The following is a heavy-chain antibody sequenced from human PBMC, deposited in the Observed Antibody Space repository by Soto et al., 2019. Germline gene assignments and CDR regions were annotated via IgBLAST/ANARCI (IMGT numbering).Heavy chain of an antibody. Sequence: QVHLQESGPGLVKPSETLSLTCAVSGVSIHNSHSFWGWIRQPPGKGLEFIANVYYSGGAHYNPSSKSRVTISVDTATNQVTVRMSSVTAADTAVYFCGRGVEGATRHTDFDSWGQGTLVTVSS. CDR1: GVSIHNSHSF. D-gene: IGHD2-21*01. CDR2: VYYSGGA. CDR3: GRGVEGATRHTDFDS. J-gene: IGHJ5*01. V-gene: IGHV4-39*01.